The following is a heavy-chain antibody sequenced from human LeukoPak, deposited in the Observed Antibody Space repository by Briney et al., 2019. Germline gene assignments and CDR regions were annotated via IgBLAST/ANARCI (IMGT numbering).Heavy chain of an antibody. D-gene: IGHD6-13*01. CDR3: ARVGGQQLGQRYYYYYYMDV. Sequence: SETLSLTCTVSGGSISSYYWSWIRQPPGKGLEWIGYIYYSGSTNYNPSLKSRVTISVDTSKNQFSLKLSSVTAADTAVYYCARVGGQQLGQRYYYYYYMDVWGKGTTVTISS. J-gene: IGHJ6*03. CDR2: IYYSGST. CDR1: GGSISSYY. V-gene: IGHV4-59*01.